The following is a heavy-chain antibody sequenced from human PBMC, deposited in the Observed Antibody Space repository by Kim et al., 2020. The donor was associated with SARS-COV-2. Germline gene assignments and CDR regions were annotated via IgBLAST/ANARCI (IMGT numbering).Heavy chain of an antibody. CDR3: ARASGHY. Sequence: ASVKVSCKASGYTFTSYAMHWVRYAPGQRLEWMGWINAGNGNTRYSQKLQDRVTITRDTSASTVYMDLNILMSEDTAVYYCARASGHYWGQGTLVSVYS. CDR2: INAGNGNT. J-gene: IGHJ4*02. V-gene: IGHV1-3*01. D-gene: IGHD3-3*01. CDR1: GYTFTSYA.